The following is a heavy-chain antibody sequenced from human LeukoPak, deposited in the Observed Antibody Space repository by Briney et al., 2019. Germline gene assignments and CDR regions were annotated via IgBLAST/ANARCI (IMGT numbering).Heavy chain of an antibody. CDR2: IYYSGST. CDR3: TRDPQGMTNY. V-gene: IGHV4-39*07. CDR1: GGSISSSSYY. Sequence: SETLSLTCTVSGGSISSSSYYWGWIRQPPGKGLEWIGSIYYSGSTYYNPSLKSRVTISVDTSKNQFSLQLSSVTAADPAMYYCTRDPQGMTNYWGRGTLVTVSS. J-gene: IGHJ4*02.